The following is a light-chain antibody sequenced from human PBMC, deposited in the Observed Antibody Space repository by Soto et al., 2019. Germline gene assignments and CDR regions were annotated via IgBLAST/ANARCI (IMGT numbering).Light chain of an antibody. CDR2: GTS. CDR3: QQSYSTLWT. CDR1: QTISRY. V-gene: IGKV1-39*01. J-gene: IGKJ1*01. Sequence: DIQMTQSPSSLSASVGDRVTITCRASQTISRYLNWYQQKPGKAPKLLIYGTSSLESGVPSRFSGSGFGTDFALTISSLQPEDFATYYCQQSYSTLWTFGQGTKVEIK.